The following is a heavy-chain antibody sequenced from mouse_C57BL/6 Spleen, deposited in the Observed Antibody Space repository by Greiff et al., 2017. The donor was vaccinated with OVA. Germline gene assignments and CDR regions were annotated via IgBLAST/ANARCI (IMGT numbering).Heavy chain of an antibody. Sequence: VQLQQPGAELVKPGASVKLSCKASGYTFTSYWMHWVKQRPGQGLEWIGMIHPNSGSTNYNEKFKSKATLTVDKSSSTSYMQLSSLTSEDSAVYYCARRNWDGFAYWGQGTLVTVSA. CDR3: ARRNWDGFAY. CDR1: GYTFTSYW. V-gene: IGHV1-64*01. D-gene: IGHD4-1*01. CDR2: IHPNSGST. J-gene: IGHJ3*01.